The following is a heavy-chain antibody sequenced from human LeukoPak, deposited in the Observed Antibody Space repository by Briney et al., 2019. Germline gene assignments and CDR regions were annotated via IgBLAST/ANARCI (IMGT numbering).Heavy chain of an antibody. CDR3: ARDYDSSGYNY. J-gene: IGHJ4*02. CDR2: ISSSGSTR. Sequence: PGGSLRLSCAASGFTFSDYYMGWIRQAPGKGLEWVSYISSSGSTRYYADSVKGRFTISRDNAKNSLYLQMNSLRAEDTAVYYCARDYDSSGYNYWGQGTLVTVSS. CDR1: GFTFSDYY. V-gene: IGHV3-11*04. D-gene: IGHD3-22*01.